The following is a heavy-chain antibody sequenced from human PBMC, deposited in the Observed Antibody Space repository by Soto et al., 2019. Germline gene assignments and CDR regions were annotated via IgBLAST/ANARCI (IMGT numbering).Heavy chain of an antibody. V-gene: IGHV4-39*01. Sequence: SETLSLTFTVSGGSISSSSYYWGWVRQPPGKGLEWIGSIYSSGSTYYNPSLKSRVTVSVDTSKNQFSLKLSAVTAADTAVYYCALTSVGDYYYGMDVWGQGTTVTVSS. CDR1: GGSISSSSYY. D-gene: IGHD1-26*01. J-gene: IGHJ6*02. CDR2: IYSSGST. CDR3: ALTSVGDYYYGMDV.